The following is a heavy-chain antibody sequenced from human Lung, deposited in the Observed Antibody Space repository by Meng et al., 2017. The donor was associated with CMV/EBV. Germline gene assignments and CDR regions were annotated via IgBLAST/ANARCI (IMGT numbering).Heavy chain of an antibody. J-gene: IGHJ6*02. CDR2: ISSSSSYI. V-gene: IGHV3-21*01. D-gene: IGHD1-26*01. CDR1: GFTFSSYS. Sequence: SCAASGFTFSSYSMNWVRQAPGKGLEWVSSISSSSSYIYYADSVKGRFTISRDNAKNSLYLQMNSLRAEDTAVYYCARGESEWELLSYYYYYGMDVXGQGXLVTVSS. CDR3: ARGESEWELLSYYYYYGMDV.